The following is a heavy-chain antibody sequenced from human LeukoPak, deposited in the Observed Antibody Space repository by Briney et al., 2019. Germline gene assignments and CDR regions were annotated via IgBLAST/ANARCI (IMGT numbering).Heavy chain of an antibody. D-gene: IGHD6-19*01. CDR2: ISSSSGTI. V-gene: IGHV3-48*01. J-gene: IGHJ4*02. CDR3: AKEEWLGKMNYFDH. Sequence: GGSLRLSCAASGFTFSSYSMNWVRQAPGKGLDWVSYISSSSGTIYYADSVKGRFTISRDTSKNTLYLQMNSLRAEDTAVYYCAKEEWLGKMNYFDHWGQGTLVTVSS. CDR1: GFTFSSYS.